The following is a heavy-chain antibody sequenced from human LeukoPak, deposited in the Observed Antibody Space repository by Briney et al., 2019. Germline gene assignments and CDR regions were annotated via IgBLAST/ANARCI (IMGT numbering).Heavy chain of an antibody. CDR3: ARDPTNTSGRYAHFDS. Sequence: ASVKVSCKASGYTFNHHGITWLRQAPGQGLEWMGWISCDNGDTHYAQNLQGRVTMTTDTATSTAYMELRSLTSDDTAVYYCARDPTNTSGRYAHFDSWGQGPLVTVSS. J-gene: IGHJ4*02. D-gene: IGHD6-19*01. CDR2: ISCDNGDT. V-gene: IGHV1-18*01. CDR1: GYTFNHHG.